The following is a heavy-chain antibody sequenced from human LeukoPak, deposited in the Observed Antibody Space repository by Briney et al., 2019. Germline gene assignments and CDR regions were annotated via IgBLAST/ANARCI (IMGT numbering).Heavy chain of an antibody. J-gene: IGHJ4*02. CDR3: ATGDVLLWFGEWHYFDY. Sequence: ASVKVSCKASGYTFTSYAMHWVRQAPGQRLEWMGWINAGNGNTKYSQKFQGRVTITRDTSASTAYMELSSLRSEDTAVYYCATGDVLLWFGEWHYFDYWGQGTLVTVSS. CDR1: GYTFTSYA. V-gene: IGHV1-3*01. CDR2: INAGNGNT. D-gene: IGHD3-10*01.